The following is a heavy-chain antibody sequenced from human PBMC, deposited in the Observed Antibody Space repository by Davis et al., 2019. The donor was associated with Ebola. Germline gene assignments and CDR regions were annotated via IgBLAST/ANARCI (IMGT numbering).Heavy chain of an antibody. V-gene: IGHV4-34*01. J-gene: IGHJ4*02. D-gene: IGHD3-16*01. CDR1: GGSFSGYY. Sequence: PSETLSLTCAVYGGSFSGYYWSWIRQPPGKGLEWIGEINHSGSTNYNPSLKSRVTISVDKSKNQFSLKLSSVTAADTAVYYCARFEESCGGLDYWGQGTLVTVSS. CDR2: INHSGST. CDR3: ARFEESCGGLDY.